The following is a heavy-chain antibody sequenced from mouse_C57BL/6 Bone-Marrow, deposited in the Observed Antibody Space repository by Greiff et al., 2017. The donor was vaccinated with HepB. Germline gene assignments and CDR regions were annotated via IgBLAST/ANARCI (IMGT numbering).Heavy chain of an antibody. V-gene: IGHV1-63*01. D-gene: IGHD1-1*01. CDR1: GYTFTNYW. J-gene: IGHJ1*03. CDR2: IYPGGGYT. CDR3: ARYPYYYGSSYWYFDV. Sequence: VKLVESGAELVRPGTSVKMSCKASGYTFTNYWIGWAKQRPGHGLEWIGDIYPGGGYTNYNEKFKGKATLTADKSSSTAYMQFSSLTSEDSAIYYCARYPYYYGSSYWYFDVWGTGTTVTVSS.